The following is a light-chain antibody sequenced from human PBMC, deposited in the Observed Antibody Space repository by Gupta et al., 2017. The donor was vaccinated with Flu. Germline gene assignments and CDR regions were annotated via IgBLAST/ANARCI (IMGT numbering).Light chain of an antibody. CDR2: EVN. CDR1: SSDIGAYDL. CDR3: SSYTTYSLLV. Sequence: QSALTHPASVSGSPDQSITISCSGTSSDIGAYDLVSWYRQLPGKAPQLVISEVNSRPSGVAGRFSGSKAGNTASLTISGLQAEEESYYFSSSYTTYSLLVFGGGTKVNVL. J-gene: IGLJ3*02. V-gene: IGLV2-14*03.